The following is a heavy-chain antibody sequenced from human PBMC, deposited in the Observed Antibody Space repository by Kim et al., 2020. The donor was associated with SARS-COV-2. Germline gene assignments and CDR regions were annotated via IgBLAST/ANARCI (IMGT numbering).Heavy chain of an antibody. V-gene: IGHV1-46*01. J-gene: IGHJ5*02. CDR3: ARDPVRPGASGFDP. Sequence: QKFQGRVTMTRDTSTSTVYMELSSLRSEDTAVYYCARDPVRPGASGFDPWGQGTLVTVSS. D-gene: IGHD3-10*01.